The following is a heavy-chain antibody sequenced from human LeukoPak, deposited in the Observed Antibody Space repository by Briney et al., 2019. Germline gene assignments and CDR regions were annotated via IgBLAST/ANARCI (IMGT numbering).Heavy chain of an antibody. V-gene: IGHV4-39*01. Sequence: SETLSLTCTVSGGSISSSSSYWGWIRQPPGRGLDWIGNIYYGGRTYSSPSLKSRVTMSVDTSKNQFSLNLNSVTAADAAVYYCARNSGSSLFLDYWGQGTLVTVSS. D-gene: IGHD1-26*01. J-gene: IGHJ4*02. CDR3: ARNSGSSLFLDY. CDR1: GGSISSSSSY. CDR2: IYYGGRT.